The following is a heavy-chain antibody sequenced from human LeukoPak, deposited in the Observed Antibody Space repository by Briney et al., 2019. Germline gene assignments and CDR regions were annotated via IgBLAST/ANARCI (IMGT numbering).Heavy chain of an antibody. V-gene: IGHV4-31*11. J-gene: IGHJ4*02. D-gene: IGHD2-2*01. CDR3: ARAAYQQLSRVFDY. Sequence: SETLSLTCAVYGGSFSGYYWSWIRQHPGKGLEWIGYIYYSGSTYYNPSLKSRVTISVDTSKNQFSLKLGSVTAADTAVYYCARAAYQQLSRVFDYWGQGTLVTVSS. CDR1: GGSFSGYY. CDR2: IYYSGST.